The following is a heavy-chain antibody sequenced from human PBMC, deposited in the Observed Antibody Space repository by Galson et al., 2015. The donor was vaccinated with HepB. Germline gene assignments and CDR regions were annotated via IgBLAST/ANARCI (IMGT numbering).Heavy chain of an antibody. CDR1: GGSISNYY. D-gene: IGHD3-10*01. CDR3: ARAFCYGSGSSYPCMDV. Sequence: ETLSLTCTVSGGSISNYYWSWIRQSPGKGLEWIGYIYFSGNTTYNPSLKSRVTISADTSKNQLSLKIKSVTAVDTAVYYCARAFCYGSGSSYPCMDVWGQGTTVTVSS. CDR2: IYFSGNT. J-gene: IGHJ6*02. V-gene: IGHV4-59*01.